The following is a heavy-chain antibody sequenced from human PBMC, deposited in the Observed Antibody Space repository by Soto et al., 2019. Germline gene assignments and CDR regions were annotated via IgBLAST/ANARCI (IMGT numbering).Heavy chain of an antibody. CDR1: GFTFSSYA. CDR3: ANSPLRIMITFGGVFDY. D-gene: IGHD3-16*01. V-gene: IGHV3-23*01. Sequence: PGGSLRLSCAASGFTFSSYAMSWVRQAPGKGLEWVSAISGSGGSTYYADSVKGRFTISRDNSKNTLYLQMNSLRAEDTAVYYCANSPLRIMITFGGVFDYWGQGTLVTVSS. J-gene: IGHJ4*02. CDR2: ISGSGGST.